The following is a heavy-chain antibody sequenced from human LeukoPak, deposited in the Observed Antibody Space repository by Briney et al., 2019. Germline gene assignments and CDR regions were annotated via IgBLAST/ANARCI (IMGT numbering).Heavy chain of an antibody. J-gene: IGHJ4*02. V-gene: IGHV3-23*01. CDR3: ARQVSCDTTTCYAGMPPHY. CDR2: ISGSDGST. D-gene: IGHD2-2*01. CDR1: GFTFSRYA. Sequence: GGSLRLSCAASGFTFSRYAMSWVRQTPEKGLEWVSVISGSDGSTYYADSVRGRFTISRDDSGNTLFLQMNSLRAEDTAVYYCARQVSCDTTTCYAGMPPHYWGQGTLVTVSS.